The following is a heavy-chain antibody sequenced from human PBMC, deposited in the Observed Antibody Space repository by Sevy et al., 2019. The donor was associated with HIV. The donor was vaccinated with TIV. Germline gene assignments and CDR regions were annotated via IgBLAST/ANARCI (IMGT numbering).Heavy chain of an antibody. CDR3: ARDPHAVPHWGSFDS. CDR1: GFTFTRYA. J-gene: IGHJ4*02. D-gene: IGHD3-16*01. CDR2: ISKEGTNK. V-gene: IGHV3-30-3*01. Sequence: GGSPRLSCEASGFTFTRYAFHWVRQAPGKGLEWVAVISKEGTNKYYIDSVKGRFTISRDNSRNTLFLQMERLRAEDTAMYFCARDPHAVPHWGSFDSWGQGTLVTVSS.